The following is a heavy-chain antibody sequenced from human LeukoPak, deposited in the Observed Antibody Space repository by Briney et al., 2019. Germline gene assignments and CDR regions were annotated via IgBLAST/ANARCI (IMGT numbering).Heavy chain of an antibody. CDR1: GGSISSYY. Sequence: PSETLSLTCTVSGGSISSYYWCWIRQPAGKGLEWIGRIYTSGSTNYNPSLKSRVTISVDKSKNQFSLKLSSVTAADTAVYYCARSGYCSSASCYAVDYFDYWGQGTLVTVSS. J-gene: IGHJ4*02. CDR2: IYTSGST. CDR3: ARSGYCSSASCYAVDYFDY. V-gene: IGHV4-4*07. D-gene: IGHD2-2*01.